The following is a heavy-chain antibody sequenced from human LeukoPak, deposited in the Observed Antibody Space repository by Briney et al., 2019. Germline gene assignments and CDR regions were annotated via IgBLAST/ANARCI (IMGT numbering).Heavy chain of an antibody. CDR2: ISSSSSYI. CDR1: GFTFSSYS. Sequence: GGSLRLSCAASGFTFSSYSMNWVRQAPGKGLEWVSSISSSSSYIYYADSVKGRFTISRGNAKNSLYLQMNSLRAEDTAVYYCARDGVVVIAISFDYWGQGTLVTVSS. CDR3: ARDGVVVIAISFDY. V-gene: IGHV3-21*01. D-gene: IGHD2-21*01. J-gene: IGHJ4*02.